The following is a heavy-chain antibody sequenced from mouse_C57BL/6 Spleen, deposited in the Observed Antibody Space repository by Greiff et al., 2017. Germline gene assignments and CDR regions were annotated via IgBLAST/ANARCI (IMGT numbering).Heavy chain of an antibody. J-gene: IGHJ3*01. V-gene: IGHV1-66*01. D-gene: IGHD4-1*01. CDR2: IYPGRGNN. CDR3: ASDWEGSWFAY. Sequence: QVQLKQSGPELVKPGASVKISCKASGYSFTSYYIHWVKQRPGQGLEWIGWIYPGRGNNKSNEKFKGKATLTADTSSSTAYMQLSSLTADATAVYFCASDWEGSWFAYWGQGTLVTVSA. CDR1: GYSFTSYY.